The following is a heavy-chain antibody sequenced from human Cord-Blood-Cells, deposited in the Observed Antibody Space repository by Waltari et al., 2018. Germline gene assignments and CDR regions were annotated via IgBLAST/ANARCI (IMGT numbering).Heavy chain of an antibody. CDR2: INHSGST. CDR1: GGSFSAYY. V-gene: IGHV4-34*01. CDR3: ARVVLRTGDPYSLDY. Sequence: QVQLQQWGAGLLKPSETLSLTCAVYGGSFSAYYWSWIRQPPGKGLEWIGEINHSGSTNYNPSLKSRVTISVDTSKNQFSLKLSSVTAADTAVYYCARVVLRTGDPYSLDYWGQGTLVTVSS. D-gene: IGHD7-27*01. J-gene: IGHJ4*02.